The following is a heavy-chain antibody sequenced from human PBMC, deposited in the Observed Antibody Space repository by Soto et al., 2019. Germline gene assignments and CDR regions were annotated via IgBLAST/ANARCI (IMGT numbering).Heavy chain of an antibody. D-gene: IGHD4-17*01. Sequence: SVKVSCKASGFTFTSSAVQWVRQARGQRLEWIGWIVVGSGNTNYAQKFRERVTITRDMSTSTAYMELSSLRSEDTAVYYCAAAHDYGDLYFDYWGQGTLVTVSS. CDR1: GFTFTSSA. V-gene: IGHV1-58*01. CDR2: IVVGSGNT. J-gene: IGHJ4*02. CDR3: AAAHDYGDLYFDY.